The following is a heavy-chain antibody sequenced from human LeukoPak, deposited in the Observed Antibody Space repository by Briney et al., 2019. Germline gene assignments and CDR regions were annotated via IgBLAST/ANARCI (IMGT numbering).Heavy chain of an antibody. Sequence: PSETLSLTCTVSGGSISSSSYYWGWIRQPPGKGLEWIGSIYYSGSTYYNPSLKSRVTISADTSKNQFSLKLSSVTAADTAVYYCARHGAAMAYDYMDVWGKGTTVTVSS. V-gene: IGHV4-39*01. CDR2: IYYSGST. CDR3: ARHGAAMAYDYMDV. CDR1: GGSISSSSYY. J-gene: IGHJ6*03. D-gene: IGHD5-18*01.